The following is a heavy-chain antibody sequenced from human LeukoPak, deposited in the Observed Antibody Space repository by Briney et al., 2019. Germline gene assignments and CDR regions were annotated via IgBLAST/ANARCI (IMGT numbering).Heavy chain of an antibody. D-gene: IGHD3-22*01. J-gene: IGHJ3*02. CDR3: ARDHDYDSSGYDAFDI. CDR2: ISWNSGSI. CDR1: GFTFDDYA. V-gene: IGHV3-9*01. Sequence: GGFLRLSCAASGFTFDDYAMHWVRQAPGKGLEWVSGISWNSGSIGYVDSVKGRFTISRDNAKNSLYLQMNSLRAEDTAVYYCARDHDYDSSGYDAFDIWGQGTMVTVSS.